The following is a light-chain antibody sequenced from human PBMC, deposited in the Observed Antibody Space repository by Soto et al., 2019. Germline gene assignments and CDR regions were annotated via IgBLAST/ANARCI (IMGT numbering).Light chain of an antibody. V-gene: IGKV3-20*01. CDR3: QQYGSSPLT. CDR2: GAS. J-gene: IGKJ1*01. Sequence: EIVLTQSPGTLSLSPGERATLSCRASQSVSSSYLAWYQQKPDQAPRLLIYGASSRATGIPDRFSGSGSGTDFTLTVSTLETEDFAVFYCQQYGSSPLTFGQGTKVESK. CDR1: QSVSSSY.